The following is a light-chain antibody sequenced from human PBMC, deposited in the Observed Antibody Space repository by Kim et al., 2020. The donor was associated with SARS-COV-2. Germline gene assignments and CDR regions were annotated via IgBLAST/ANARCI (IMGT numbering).Light chain of an antibody. Sequence: SSALTQDPAVSVALGQTVRITCQGDSLRSYYATWYQQKPGQAPIVVIYGKNNRPSGIPDRFSGSSSGNTASLTITGTQAGDEADYYCNSRDSNDKVVFGGGTQLTVL. J-gene: IGLJ2*01. CDR2: GKN. CDR3: NSRDSNDKVV. V-gene: IGLV3-19*01. CDR1: SLRSYY.